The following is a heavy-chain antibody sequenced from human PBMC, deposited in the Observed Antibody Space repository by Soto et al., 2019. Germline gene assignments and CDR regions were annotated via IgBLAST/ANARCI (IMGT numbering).Heavy chain of an antibody. V-gene: IGHV3-21*01. J-gene: IGHJ3*02. CDR1: GFTFSNSI. D-gene: IGHD6-13*01. CDR2: ISGSSDFL. Sequence: SGGSLRLSCAASGFTFSNSIINWVRHAPGQGLEWVSSISGSSDFLYYADSVKGRFTISRDTATNSLYLQMNSLRAEDTAVYYCATSTWYAFDIWGQGTMVTVSS. CDR3: ATSTWYAFDI.